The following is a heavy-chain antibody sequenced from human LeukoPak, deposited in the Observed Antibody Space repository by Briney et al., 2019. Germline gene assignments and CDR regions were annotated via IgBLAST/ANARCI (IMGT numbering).Heavy chain of an antibody. D-gene: IGHD4-17*01. Sequence: SETLSLTCTVSGGSVSSGNYYWTWIRQPPGKGLEWIGYTSYSGSTNYNPSLKSRVTISVDTSKNQFSLKLSSVTAADTAMYYCARRVSGDYGHWFDPWGQGTLVTASS. V-gene: IGHV4-61*01. J-gene: IGHJ5*02. CDR2: TSYSGST. CDR3: ARRVSGDYGHWFDP. CDR1: GGSVSSGNYY.